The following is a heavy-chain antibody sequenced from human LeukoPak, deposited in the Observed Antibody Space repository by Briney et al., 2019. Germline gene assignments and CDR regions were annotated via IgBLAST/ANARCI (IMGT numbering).Heavy chain of an antibody. CDR2: INGSAGST. Sequence: SGGSLRLSCAAAGFTVSSNYMSWVRQAPGKGREWVSAINGSAGSTYYADSMKGRVTISRDNSKNTLFLQMNSLRAEDTAVYYCAKDDGEYCDYWGQGTLVTVSS. CDR1: GFTVSSNY. V-gene: IGHV3-23*01. CDR3: AKDDGEYCDY. J-gene: IGHJ4*02. D-gene: IGHD4-17*01.